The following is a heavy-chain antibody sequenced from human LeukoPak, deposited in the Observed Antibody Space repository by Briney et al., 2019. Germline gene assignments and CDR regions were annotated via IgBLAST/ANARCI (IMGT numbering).Heavy chain of an antibody. D-gene: IGHD4-17*01. Sequence: SVKVSCKASGYTFTSYDINWVRQATGQGLEWMGGIIPIFGTANYAQKFQGRVTITTDESTSTAYMELSSLRSEDTAVYYCARSRPGYYNTLRLDYWGQGTLVTVSS. J-gene: IGHJ4*02. CDR1: GYTFTSYD. CDR3: ARSRPGYYNTLRLDY. V-gene: IGHV1-69*05. CDR2: IIPIFGTA.